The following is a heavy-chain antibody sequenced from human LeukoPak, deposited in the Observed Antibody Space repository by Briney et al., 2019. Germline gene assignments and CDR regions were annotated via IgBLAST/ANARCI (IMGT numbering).Heavy chain of an antibody. V-gene: IGHV1-2*02. CDR3: ARGISGYDRYYYYYYYMDV. CDR1: GYTFTGYY. J-gene: IGHJ6*03. CDR2: INPNSGGT. D-gene: IGHD5-12*01. Sequence: ASVKVSCKASGYTFTGYYMHWVRQAPGQGLEWMGWINPNSGGTNYAQKFQGRVTMTRDTSISTAYMELSRLRSDDTAVYYCARGISGYDRYYYYYYYMDVWGKGTTVTVSS.